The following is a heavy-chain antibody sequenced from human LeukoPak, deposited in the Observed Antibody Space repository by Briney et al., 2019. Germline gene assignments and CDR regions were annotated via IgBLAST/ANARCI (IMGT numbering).Heavy chain of an antibody. CDR1: GSRFTTHW. CDR3: ARPHYYDSIGYYFDY. CDR2: IYPGDSDT. V-gene: IGHV5-51*01. J-gene: IGHJ4*02. D-gene: IGHD3-22*01. Sequence: GESLKISCKASGSRFTTHWIGWVRQMPGKGLEWMGIIYPGDSDTRYSPSFQGQATISVDRSIGTAYLKWSSLEASDTAMYYCARPHYYDSIGYYFDYWGQGTLVTVSS.